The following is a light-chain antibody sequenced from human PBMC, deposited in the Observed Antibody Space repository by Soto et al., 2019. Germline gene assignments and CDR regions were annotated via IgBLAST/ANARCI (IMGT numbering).Light chain of an antibody. CDR2: DSS. Sequence: EIGLTQSPGTLSLSPGERATLSCRASQSVSSGYLAWYQQKPGQAPRLLIYDSSSRATGTPDRFSGSGSGTDFTLTVSRLEPEDFAVYFCQQYGTSPQTFGQGTKVDIK. V-gene: IGKV3-20*01. CDR1: QSVSSGY. CDR3: QQYGTSPQT. J-gene: IGKJ1*01.